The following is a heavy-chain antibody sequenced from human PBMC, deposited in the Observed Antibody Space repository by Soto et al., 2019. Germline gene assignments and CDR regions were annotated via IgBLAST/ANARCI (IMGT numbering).Heavy chain of an antibody. J-gene: IGHJ4*02. V-gene: IGHV1-2*02. CDR2: INPDNGGT. CDR3: ARDVPTYTDSSDDDH. D-gene: IGHD3-16*01. CDR1: GYSVTGYY. Sequence: GASVKVSCKASGYSVTGYYMHWVRQAPGQGLEWMGWINPDNGGTNYAQRFQGRVTMTTDTTISTAYMELNRLRSDDTAIYYCARDVPTYTDSSDDDHWGQGTLVTVSS.